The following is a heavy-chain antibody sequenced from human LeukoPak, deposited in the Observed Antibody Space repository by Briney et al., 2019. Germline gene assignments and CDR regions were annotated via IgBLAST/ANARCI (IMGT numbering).Heavy chain of an antibody. CDR2: IYYSGST. CDR1: GGSISSSNYY. Sequence: SETLSLTCTVSGGSISSSNYYWGWIRQPPGKGLEWIGYIYYSGSTNHNPSLKSRVTISVDTSKNQFSLKLSSVTAADTAVYYCARSPGDFWSGSYYYYYMDVWGKGTTVTVSS. V-gene: IGHV4-61*05. J-gene: IGHJ6*03. D-gene: IGHD3-3*01. CDR3: ARSPGDFWSGSYYYYYMDV.